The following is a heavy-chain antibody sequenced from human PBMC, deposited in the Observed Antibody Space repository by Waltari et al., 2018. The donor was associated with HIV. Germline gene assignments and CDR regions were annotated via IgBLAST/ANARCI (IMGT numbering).Heavy chain of an antibody. Sequence: QVQLELWGGGLVQPSETVSGTSAVYNGPFDRSSWTWVRQAAGKGLEWIGEVKYDGQSFYIPSLQSRPSAFSNATTRQFSLRLTSAFAADTSGYFCCRRPNWQFGGLDVWGRGATVIVSS. V-gene: IGHV4-34*02. CDR3: CRRPNWQFGGLDV. J-gene: IGHJ6*02. D-gene: IGHD1-1*01. CDR2: VKYDGQS. CDR1: NGPFDRSS.